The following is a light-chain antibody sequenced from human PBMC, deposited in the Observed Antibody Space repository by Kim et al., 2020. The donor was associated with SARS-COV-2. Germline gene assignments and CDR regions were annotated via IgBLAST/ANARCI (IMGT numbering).Light chain of an antibody. V-gene: IGLV3-9*01. CDR2: RDS. Sequence: SGALGRTPRMTGGGNNMGSKKVHWYQQKPGQAPVLVIYRDSNRPSGIPERFSGSNSGNTATLTISRAQAGDEADYYCQVWDSSTWVFGGGTQLTVL. CDR3: QVWDSSTWV. J-gene: IGLJ3*02. CDR1: NMGSKK.